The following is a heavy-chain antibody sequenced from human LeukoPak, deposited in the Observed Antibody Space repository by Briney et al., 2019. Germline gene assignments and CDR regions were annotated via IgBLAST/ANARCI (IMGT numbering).Heavy chain of an antibody. D-gene: IGHD1-26*01. CDR2: ISSSADST. CDR1: GFTFSNYA. CDR3: AKDPRSSGSYRFDP. Sequence: PGGSLRLSCAASGFTFSNYAMSWVRRAPGKGLERVSIISSSADSTYYADSVKGRFTISRDNSKNTLYLEMNSLRAEDTAIYYCAKDPRSSGSYRFDPWGQGTLVTVSS. J-gene: IGHJ5*02. V-gene: IGHV3-23*01.